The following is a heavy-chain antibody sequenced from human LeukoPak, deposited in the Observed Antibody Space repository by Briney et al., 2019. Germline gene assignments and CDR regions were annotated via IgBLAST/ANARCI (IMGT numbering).Heavy chain of an antibody. V-gene: IGHV4-59*01. J-gene: IGHJ4*02. Sequence: SETLSLTCTVSGGSISSYYWSWIRQPPGKGLEWIGYIYYSGSTNYNPSLKSRVTISVDTSKNQFSLKLSSVTAADTAVYYCARGIRSAYYYFDYWGQGTLVTVSS. CDR1: GGSISSYY. D-gene: IGHD3-22*01. CDR3: ARGIRSAYYYFDY. CDR2: IYYSGST.